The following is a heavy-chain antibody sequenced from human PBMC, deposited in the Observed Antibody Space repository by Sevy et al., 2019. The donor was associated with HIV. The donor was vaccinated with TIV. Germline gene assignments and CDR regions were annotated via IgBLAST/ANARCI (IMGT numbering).Heavy chain of an antibody. CDR1: GYTFTSYG. V-gene: IGHV1-18*01. CDR3: ARNLRVSSSWAGGWFDP. D-gene: IGHD6-13*01. J-gene: IGHJ5*02. Sequence: ASVKVSCKASGYTFTSYGISWVRQAPGQGLEWMGWISAYNGNTNYAQKLQGRVTMTTDTSTSTAYMELRSLRSDDTAGYYCARNLRVSSSWAGGWFDPWGQGTLVTVSS. CDR2: ISAYNGNT.